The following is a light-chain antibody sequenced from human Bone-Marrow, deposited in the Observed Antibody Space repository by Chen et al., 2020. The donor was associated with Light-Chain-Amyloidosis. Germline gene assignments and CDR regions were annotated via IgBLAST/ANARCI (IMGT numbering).Light chain of an antibody. CDR3: QSADSSGTSEVI. J-gene: IGLJ2*01. V-gene: IGLV3-25*03. CDR1: DLPTKY. Sequence: SYELTQPPSVSVSPGQTARITCSGDDLPTKYAYWYQQKPGQAPGLVIHRDTERPSGISERFSGSSSGTTATLTISGVQAEDEADYHCQSADSSGTSEVIFGGGTKLTVL. CDR2: RDT.